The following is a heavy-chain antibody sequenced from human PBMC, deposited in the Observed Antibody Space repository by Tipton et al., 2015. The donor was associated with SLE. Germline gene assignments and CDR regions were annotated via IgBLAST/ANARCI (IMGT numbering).Heavy chain of an antibody. J-gene: IGHJ6*03. CDR3: ARESNYDFWSGMNYYFYFMDV. V-gene: IGHV4-30-2*01. CDR2: IYNSGTT. D-gene: IGHD3-3*01. CDR1: GDSISSGGYC. Sequence: TLSLTCAVSGDSISSGGYCWTWIRQPPGKGLEWIAYIYNSGTTNYNPSFKSRVTISIDKSKNQFSLKMNSVTAADTAVYYCARESNYDFWSGMNYYFYFMDVWGKGTTVTVSS.